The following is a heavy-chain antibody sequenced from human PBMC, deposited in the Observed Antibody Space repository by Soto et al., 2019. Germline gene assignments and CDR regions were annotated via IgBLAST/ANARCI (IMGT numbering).Heavy chain of an antibody. J-gene: IGHJ3*02. CDR2: INHSGSA. D-gene: IGHD4-17*01. Sequence: PSETLSLTCDVYGGSFSGYIWTWIRQTPGKGLQWIGQINHSGSANYNPSLKSRVTISVDTSKNQFSLKLSSVTAADTAAYYCARLEMGRDYRDAFDIWGQGTMVT. CDR3: ARLEMGRDYRDAFDI. CDR1: GGSFSGYI. V-gene: IGHV4-34*01.